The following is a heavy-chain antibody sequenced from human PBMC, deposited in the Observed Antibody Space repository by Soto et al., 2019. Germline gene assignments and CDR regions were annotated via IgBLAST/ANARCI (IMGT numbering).Heavy chain of an antibody. Sequence: PGGSLILSCAASGFTFSSYSMNWVRQAPGKGLEWVSSISSSSSYIYYADSVKGRFTISRDNAKNSLYLQMNSLRAEDTAVYYCARAPTYYDFWSGYYIPYYYYYMDVWGKGTTVTVSS. CDR2: ISSSSSYI. CDR3: ARAPTYYDFWSGYYIPYYYYYMDV. CDR1: GFTFSSYS. D-gene: IGHD3-3*01. V-gene: IGHV3-21*01. J-gene: IGHJ6*03.